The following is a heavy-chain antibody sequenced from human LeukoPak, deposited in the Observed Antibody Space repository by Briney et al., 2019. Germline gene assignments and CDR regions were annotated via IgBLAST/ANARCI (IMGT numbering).Heavy chain of an antibody. V-gene: IGHV1-8*01. D-gene: IGHD6-13*01. CDR3: ARAPPVRFWRLMAAAGTGWFDP. CDR2: MNPNSGNT. CDR1: GYTFTSYD. J-gene: IGHJ5*02. Sequence: GASVKVSCKASGYTFTSYDINWVRQATGQGLEWMGWMNPNSGNTGYAQKFQGRVTMTRNTSISTAYMELSSLRSEDTAVYYCARAPPVRFWRLMAAAGTGWFDPWGQGTLVTVSS.